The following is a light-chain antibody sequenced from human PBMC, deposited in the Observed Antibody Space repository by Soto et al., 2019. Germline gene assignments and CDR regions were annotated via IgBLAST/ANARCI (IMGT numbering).Light chain of an antibody. Sequence: EIVLTQSPATLSLSPGERATLSCRASQSVSSNLAWYQQKPGQAPRLLIYDASNRATGIPARFSGSGSGTDFTLTISSLEPEEFAIYYCQHRSNWPLTFGGGTKGEIK. J-gene: IGKJ4*01. CDR1: QSVSSN. CDR3: QHRSNWPLT. V-gene: IGKV3-11*01. CDR2: DAS.